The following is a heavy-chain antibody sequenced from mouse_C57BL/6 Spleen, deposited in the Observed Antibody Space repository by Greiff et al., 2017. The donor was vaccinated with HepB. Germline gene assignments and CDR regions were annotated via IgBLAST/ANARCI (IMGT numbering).Heavy chain of an antibody. CDR2: IYPGSGST. V-gene: IGHV1-55*01. CDR1: GYTFTSYW. Sequence: QVQLQQPGAELVKPGASVKMSCKASGYTFTSYWITWVKQRPGQGLEWIGDIYPGSGSTNYNEKFKSKATLTVDTSSSTASMQLSSLTSEDSAVYYCARGGLRRGDYYAMDYWGKGTSVTGAS. CDR3: ARGGLRRGDYYAMDY. J-gene: IGHJ4*01. D-gene: IGHD2-4*01.